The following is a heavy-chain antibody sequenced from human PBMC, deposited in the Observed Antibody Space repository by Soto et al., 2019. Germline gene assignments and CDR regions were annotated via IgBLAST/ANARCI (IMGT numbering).Heavy chain of an antibody. CDR3: ARDFADYYGSGPVDETLGNYYYMDV. V-gene: IGHV1-46*03. D-gene: IGHD3-10*01. Sequence: VASVKVSCKASGYTFTSYYMHWVRQAPGQGLEWMGIINPSGGSTSYAQKFQGRVTMTRDTSTSTVYMELSSLRSEDTAVYYCARDFADYYGSGPVDETLGNYYYMDVWGKGTTVTVSS. CDR1: GYTFTSYY. CDR2: INPSGGST. J-gene: IGHJ6*03.